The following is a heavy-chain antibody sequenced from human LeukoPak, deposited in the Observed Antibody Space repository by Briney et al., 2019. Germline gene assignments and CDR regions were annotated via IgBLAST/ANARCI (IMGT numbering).Heavy chain of an antibody. CDR1: GFTFSSGW. J-gene: IGHJ1*01. D-gene: IGHD3-22*01. Sequence: GGSLRLSCAASGFTFSSGWMSWVRQAPGKGLQWVANIKTDGSEKYYVDSVKGRFTISRDNAKNSLYLQMNSLRAEDTAVYYCATYSSLNRREFQYWGQGTLLTVSS. CDR3: ATYSSLNRREFQY. V-gene: IGHV3-7*01. CDR2: IKTDGSEK.